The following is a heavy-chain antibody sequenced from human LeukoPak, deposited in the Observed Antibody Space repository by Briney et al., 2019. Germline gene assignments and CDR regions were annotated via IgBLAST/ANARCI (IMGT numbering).Heavy chain of an antibody. CDR2: INHSGST. J-gene: IGHJ4*02. CDR3: ARGTPRGVQRLLHYFDY. CDR1: GGSFSGYY. Sequence: SETLSLTCAVYGGSFSGYYWSWIRQPPGKGLEWIGEINHSGSTNYNPSLKSRVTISVDTSKNQFSLKLSSVTAADTAVYYCARGTPRGVQRLLHYFDYWGQGTLVTVSS. V-gene: IGHV4-34*01. D-gene: IGHD6-25*01.